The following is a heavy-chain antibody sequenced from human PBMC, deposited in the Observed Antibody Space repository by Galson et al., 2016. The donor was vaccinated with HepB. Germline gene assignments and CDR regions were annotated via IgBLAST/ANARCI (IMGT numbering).Heavy chain of an antibody. CDR1: EFNFATYW. CDR2: IYPDDSDT. J-gene: IGHJ4*02. D-gene: IGHD6-13*01. V-gene: IGHV5-51*01. Sequence: QSGAEVKKPGESLKISCKGSEFNFATYWIAWIRQMPGKGLEWMGIIYPDDSDTRYSPSFQGQVTLSADKSINTAFLEWSRLKASDTAKYYCARHSYSSSWYFSDFDLWGQGTLVTVSS. CDR3: ARHSYSSSWYFSDFDL.